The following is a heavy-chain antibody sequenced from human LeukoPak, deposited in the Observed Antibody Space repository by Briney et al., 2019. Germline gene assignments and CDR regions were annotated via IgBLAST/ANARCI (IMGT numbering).Heavy chain of an antibody. J-gene: IGHJ6*03. Sequence: SETLSLTCTVSGGPISSDYWSWSRQPAGKGLEWIGHIYTSGSTNYNPSLTGRVTMSLDTSKNQFSLKLTSVTAADTAVYYCARVGLSSRGYYYYMDVWGRGTTVTVSS. V-gene: IGHV4-4*07. D-gene: IGHD2-2*01. CDR1: GGPISSDY. CDR2: IYTSGST. CDR3: ARVGLSSRGYYYYMDV.